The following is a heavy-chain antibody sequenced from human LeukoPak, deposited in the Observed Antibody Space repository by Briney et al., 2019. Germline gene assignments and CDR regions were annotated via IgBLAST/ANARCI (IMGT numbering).Heavy chain of an antibody. D-gene: IGHD4-17*01. CDR2: IYYSGST. J-gene: IGHJ4*02. Sequence: PSETLSLTCTVSGGSISSYYWSWIRQPPGKGLEWIGYIYYSGSTNYNPSLKSRVTISVDTSKNQFSLKLSSVTAADTAVYYCARDSLFQYGDMVGYYFDYWGQGTLVTVSS. V-gene: IGHV4-59*01. CDR3: ARDSLFQYGDMVGYYFDY. CDR1: GGSISSYY.